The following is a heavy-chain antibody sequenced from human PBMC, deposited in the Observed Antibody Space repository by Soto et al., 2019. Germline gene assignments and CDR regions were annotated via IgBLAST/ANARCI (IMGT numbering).Heavy chain of an antibody. CDR1: GFTFSSYA. Sequence: PGGSLRLSCAASGFTFSSYAMSWVRQAPGKGLEWVSAISGSGGSTYYADSVKGRFTISRDNSKNMLYLQMNSVRVEDTAVYYCARIRGYWYGLDVWGQGTTVTVS. CDR2: ISGSGGST. CDR3: ARIRGYWYGLDV. J-gene: IGHJ6*02. V-gene: IGHV3-23*01.